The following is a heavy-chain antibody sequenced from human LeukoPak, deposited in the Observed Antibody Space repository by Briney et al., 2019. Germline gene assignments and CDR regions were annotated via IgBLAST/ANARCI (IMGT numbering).Heavy chain of an antibody. V-gene: IGHV1-46*01. CDR3: ARDYTPGYSSGWYCY. CDR2: INPSGGST. J-gene: IGHJ4*02. D-gene: IGHD6-19*01. CDR1: GYTFTSYY. Sequence: ASVKVSCKASGYTFTSYYMHWVRQAPGQGLEWMGIINPSGGSTSYAQKFQGRVTMTRDTSTSTVYMELSSLRSEDTAVYYCARDYTPGYSSGWYCYWGQGTLVTVSS.